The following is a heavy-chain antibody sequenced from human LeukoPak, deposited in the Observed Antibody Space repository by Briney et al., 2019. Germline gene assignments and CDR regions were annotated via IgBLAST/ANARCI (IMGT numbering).Heavy chain of an antibody. CDR3: AGGLRFLRGLDY. D-gene: IGHD3-3*01. CDR1: GFTFSSYS. J-gene: IGHJ4*02. V-gene: IGHV3-21*04. Sequence: GGSLRLSCAASGFTFSSYSMNWVRQAPGKGLEWVSSISSSSSYIYYADSVKGRLTISRDNAKNSLYLQMNSLRAEDTAVYYCAGGLRFLRGLDYWGQGTLVTVSS. CDR2: ISSSSSYI.